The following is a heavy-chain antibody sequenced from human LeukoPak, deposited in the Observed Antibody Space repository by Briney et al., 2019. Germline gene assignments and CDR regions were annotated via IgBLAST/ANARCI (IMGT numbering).Heavy chain of an antibody. V-gene: IGHV3-9*01. Sequence: PGGSLRLSCAASGFTFDDYAMHWVRQAPGKGLEWVSGISWNSGSIGYADSVKGRFTISRDNAKNLLYLQMNSLRAEDTAVYYCATDTLRYRMEVWGKGTTVTVSS. CDR1: GFTFDDYA. D-gene: IGHD3-9*01. CDR3: ATDTLRYRMEV. CDR2: ISWNSGSI. J-gene: IGHJ6*04.